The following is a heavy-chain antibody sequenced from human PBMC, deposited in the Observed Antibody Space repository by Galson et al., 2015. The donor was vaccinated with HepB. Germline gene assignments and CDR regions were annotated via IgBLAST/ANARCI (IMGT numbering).Heavy chain of an antibody. CDR2: INAGNGNT. J-gene: IGHJ6*03. D-gene: IGHD6-6*01. CDR3: ARTIAAPYYYYYYMDV. V-gene: IGHV1-3*01. Sequence: SVKVSCKASGYTFTSYAMHWVRQAPGQRLEWMGWINAGNGNTKYSQKFQGRVTITRDTSASTAYMELSSLRSEDTAVYYCARTIAAPYYYYYYMDVWGKGTTVTVSS. CDR1: GYTFTSYA.